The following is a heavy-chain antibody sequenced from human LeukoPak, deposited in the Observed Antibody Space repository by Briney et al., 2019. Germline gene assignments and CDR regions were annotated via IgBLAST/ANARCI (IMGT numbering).Heavy chain of an antibody. D-gene: IGHD6-6*01. Sequence: ASVKVSCKASGYTFTGYYMHWVRQAPGQGLEWMGWINPNSGSTNYAQKFQGRVTMTRDTSISTAYMELSRLRSDDTAVYYCARDYPYSSSHYYYYYYMDVGGKGTTVTVSS. V-gene: IGHV1-2*02. CDR1: GYTFTGYY. CDR2: INPNSGST. J-gene: IGHJ6*03. CDR3: ARDYPYSSSHYYYYYYMDV.